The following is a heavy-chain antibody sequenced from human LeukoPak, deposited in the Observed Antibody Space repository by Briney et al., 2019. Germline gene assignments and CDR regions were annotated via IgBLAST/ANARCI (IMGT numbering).Heavy chain of an antibody. V-gene: IGHV5-51*01. CDR1: GYSFPNYW. Sequence: GESLKISCKGSGYSFPNYWIAWVRQMPGKGLEWLGIIYPGDSDIRYSPSFQGQVTISADKSINTAYLQWSSLKASDTAMYYCARPDSTGYLARFDFWGQGTLVTVSS. J-gene: IGHJ4*02. CDR2: IYPGDSDI. D-gene: IGHD3-22*01. CDR3: ARPDSTGYLARFDF.